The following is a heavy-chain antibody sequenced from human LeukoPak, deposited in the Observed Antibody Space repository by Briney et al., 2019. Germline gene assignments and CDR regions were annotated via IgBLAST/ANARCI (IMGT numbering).Heavy chain of an antibody. V-gene: IGHV3-48*04. J-gene: IGHJ4*02. CDR1: GFSFSTYS. CDR3: ATDSPETAAFDY. D-gene: IGHD1-1*01. CDR2: IVGSSSTI. Sequence: GGSLRLSCAASGFSFSTYSMNWVRQAPGKGLEWVSYIVGSSSTIYYADSVKGRFTISRDNAKNSLYLQMDSLRAEDTAVCYCATDSPETAAFDYWGQGTLVTVSS.